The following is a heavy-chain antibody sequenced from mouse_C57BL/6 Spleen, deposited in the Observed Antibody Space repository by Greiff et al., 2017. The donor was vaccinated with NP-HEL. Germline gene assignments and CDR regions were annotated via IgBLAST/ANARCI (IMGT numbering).Heavy chain of an antibody. CDR3: ARYYYGSSYYYFDY. J-gene: IGHJ2*01. D-gene: IGHD1-1*01. CDR1: GYSFTGYF. Sequence: VPLQQSGPELVKPGDSVKISCTASGYSFTGYFMHWVLQSHGKSLEWIGRISPYNGDTFYNQKFKGKATLTVDNASSTAYMELRSLTSEDSAVYYCARYYYGSSYYYFDYWGQGTTLTGSS. CDR2: ISPYNGDT. V-gene: IGHV1-20*01.